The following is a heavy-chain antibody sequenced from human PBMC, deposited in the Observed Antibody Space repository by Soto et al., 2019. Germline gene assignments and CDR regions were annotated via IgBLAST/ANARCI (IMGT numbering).Heavy chain of an antibody. V-gene: IGHV4-4*02. J-gene: IGHJ4*02. Sequence: QVQLQESGPGLVKPSGTLSLTCAVSGGSISSSNWWSWVRQPPGKGLEWIGEIYHSGSTNYNPSLKGRVTISVDKSKNQFSLKLSSVTAAETAVYYCARAAMGGSSWPFDYWGQGTLVTVSS. CDR1: GGSISSSNW. CDR3: ARAAMGGSSWPFDY. CDR2: IYHSGST. D-gene: IGHD6-13*01.